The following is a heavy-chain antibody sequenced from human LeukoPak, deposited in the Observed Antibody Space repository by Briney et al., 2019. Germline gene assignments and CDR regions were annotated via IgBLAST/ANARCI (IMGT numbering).Heavy chain of an antibody. J-gene: IGHJ4*02. Sequence: GGSLRLSCAASGFTVSSNYMSWVRQAPGKGLEWVSVIYSGGSTYYADSVKGRFTISRDNSKNTLYLQMNSLRAEDTAVYYCARGTMVRGVITRDYWGQGTLVTVSS. CDR3: ARGTMVRGVITRDY. CDR1: GFTVSSNY. CDR2: IYSGGST. V-gene: IGHV3-53*01. D-gene: IGHD3-10*01.